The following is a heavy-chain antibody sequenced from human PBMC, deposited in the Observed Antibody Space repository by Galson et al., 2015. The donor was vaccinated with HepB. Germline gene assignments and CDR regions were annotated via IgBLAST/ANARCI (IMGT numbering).Heavy chain of an antibody. CDR2: IYYSGST. CDR3: ARRGNGFDP. CDR1: GGSISTTGYY. J-gene: IGHJ5*02. Sequence: SETLSLTCTVSGGSISTTGYYWGWIRQPPGKGLEWIGNIYYSGSTYYNPSLKSRVTISVDTSKNQFSLKVSSVTAADTAVYYCARRGNGFDPWGQGSLVTVSS. V-gene: IGHV4-39*01.